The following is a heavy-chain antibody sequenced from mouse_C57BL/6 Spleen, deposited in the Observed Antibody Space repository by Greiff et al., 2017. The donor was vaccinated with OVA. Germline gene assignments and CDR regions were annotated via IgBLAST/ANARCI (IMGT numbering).Heavy chain of an antibody. V-gene: IGHV1-55*01. Sequence: QVQLQQPGAELVKPGASVKMSCKASGYTFTRYWITWVKQRPGQGLEWIGDIYPGSGSTNYNEKFKSKATLTVDTSSSTVYMQLSSLTSEDSAVYYCAIFYYGSSYDYWGQGTTLSVSS. CDR1: GYTFTRYW. CDR3: AIFYYGSSYDY. J-gene: IGHJ2*01. CDR2: IYPGSGST. D-gene: IGHD1-1*01.